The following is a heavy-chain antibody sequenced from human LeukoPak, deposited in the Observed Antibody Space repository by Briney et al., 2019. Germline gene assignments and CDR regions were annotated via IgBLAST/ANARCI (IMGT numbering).Heavy chain of an antibody. CDR1: GFTFSSYW. Sequence: GGSLRLSCAASGFTFSSYWMSWVRQAPGKGLEWVANIKQDGSEKYYVDSVKGRFTISRDNAKNSLYLQMNSLRAEDTAVYYCARRQMGSSWHESPGFDYWGQGTLVTVSS. CDR3: ARRQMGSSWHESPGFDY. J-gene: IGHJ4*02. D-gene: IGHD6-13*01. V-gene: IGHV3-7*01. CDR2: IKQDGSEK.